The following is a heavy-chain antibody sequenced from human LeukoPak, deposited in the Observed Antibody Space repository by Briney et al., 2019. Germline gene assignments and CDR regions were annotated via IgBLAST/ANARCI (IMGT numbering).Heavy chain of an antibody. CDR3: ARLPYYYDSSGYYYFDY. J-gene: IGHJ4*02. Sequence: GESLKISCKGSGYSFTSYWIGWVRQMPGKGLEWMGIIYPGDSDTRYSPSFQGQVPISADKSISTAYLQWSSLKASDTAMYYCARLPYYYDSSGYYYFDYWGQGTLVTVSS. CDR1: GYSFTSYW. V-gene: IGHV5-51*01. CDR2: IYPGDSDT. D-gene: IGHD3-22*01.